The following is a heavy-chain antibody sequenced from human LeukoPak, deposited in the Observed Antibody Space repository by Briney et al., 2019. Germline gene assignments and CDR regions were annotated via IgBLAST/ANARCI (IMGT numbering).Heavy chain of an antibody. D-gene: IGHD4-17*01. CDR3: ARGSGDYPAAVSNY. V-gene: IGHV1-18*01. J-gene: IGHJ4*02. Sequence: ASVKVSCKASGYTFASYGISWVRQAPGQGLEWMGWISAYNGNTNYAQKLQGRVTMTTDTSTSTAYMKLRSLRSDDTAVYYCARGSGDYPAAVSNYWGQGTLVTVSS. CDR2: ISAYNGNT. CDR1: GYTFASYG.